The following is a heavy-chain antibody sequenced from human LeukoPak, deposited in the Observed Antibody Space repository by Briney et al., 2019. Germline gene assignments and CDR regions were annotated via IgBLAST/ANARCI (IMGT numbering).Heavy chain of an antibody. CDR1: EFDFSSHA. Sequence: GGSLRLSCAASEFDFSSHAMTWVRQAPGKGLEWVSAISISGSKTYYADSVKGRFTISRDSSKNTLYLQMNSLRAEDTAVYYCANEIRPNDYWGQGTQVTVSS. V-gene: IGHV3-23*01. J-gene: IGHJ4*02. CDR2: ISISGSKT. D-gene: IGHD4-17*01. CDR3: ANEIRPNDY.